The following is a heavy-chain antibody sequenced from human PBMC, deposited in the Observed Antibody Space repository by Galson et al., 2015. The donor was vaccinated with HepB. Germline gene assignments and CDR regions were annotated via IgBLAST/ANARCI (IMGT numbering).Heavy chain of an antibody. CDR3: ARGGTVITYDFWSGNIGSGAFDI. V-gene: IGHV3-11*06. CDR2: ISSSSSYT. CDR1: GFTFSDYY. Sequence: SLRLSCAASGFTFSDYYMSWIRQAPGKGLEWVSYISSSSSYTNYADSVKGRFTISRDNAKNSLYLQMNSLRAEDTAVYYCARGGTVITYDFWSGNIGSGAFDIWGQGTMVTVSS. D-gene: IGHD3-3*01. J-gene: IGHJ3*02.